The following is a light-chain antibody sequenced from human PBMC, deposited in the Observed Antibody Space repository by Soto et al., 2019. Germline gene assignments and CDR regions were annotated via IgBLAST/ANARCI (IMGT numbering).Light chain of an antibody. J-gene: IGLJ1*01. CDR2: DVT. CDR3: SSYATTSALYV. V-gene: IGLV2-14*03. CDR1: SSDIGDSNY. Sequence: QSVLTQPASVSGSPGQSITISCTGTSSDIGDSNYVSWYQQHPGKAPKLMIYDVTSRPSGVSNRFSGSKSGNTASLTISGLQAEDEADYYCSSYATTSALYVFGPGTKVTVL.